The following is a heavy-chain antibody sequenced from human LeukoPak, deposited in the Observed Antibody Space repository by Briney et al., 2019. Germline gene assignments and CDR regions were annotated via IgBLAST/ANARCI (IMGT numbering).Heavy chain of an antibody. CDR3: ARSATYYYDSSGYYTY. CDR1: GFTFSSYA. V-gene: IGHV3-33*08. D-gene: IGHD3-22*01. CDR2: IWYDGSNK. J-gene: IGHJ4*02. Sequence: GRSLRLSCAASGFTFSSYAMHWVRQAPGKGLEWVAVIWYDGSNKYYADSVKGRFTISRDNSKNTLYLQMNSLRAEDTAVYYCARSATYYYDSSGYYTYWGQGTLVTVSS.